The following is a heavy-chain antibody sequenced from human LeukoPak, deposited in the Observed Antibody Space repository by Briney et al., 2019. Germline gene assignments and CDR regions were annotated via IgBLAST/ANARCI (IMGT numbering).Heavy chain of an antibody. V-gene: IGHV4-34*01. CDR2: INHSGST. D-gene: IGHD6-19*01. J-gene: IGHJ5*02. Sequence: SETLSLTCAVYGGSFSGYYWSWIRQPPGKGLEWIGEINHSGSTNYNPSLKSRVTISVDTSKNQFSLKLSSVTAADTAVYYCARRGPIHWLGGRSTYNWFDPWGQGTLVTVSS. CDR3: ARRGPIHWLGGRSTYNWFDP. CDR1: GGSFSGYY.